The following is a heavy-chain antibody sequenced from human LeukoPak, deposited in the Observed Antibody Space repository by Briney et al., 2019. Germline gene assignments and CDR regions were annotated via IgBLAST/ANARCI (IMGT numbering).Heavy chain of an antibody. Sequence: QAGGSLRLSCAASGFTLSSNAMPWVRQAPGKGLEWVAVISYDGSNKYYADSVKGRFTISRDSSKNTLYLQMNSLRAEDTAVYYCARDIAVASYNWFDPWGQGTLVTVSS. CDR2: ISYDGSNK. J-gene: IGHJ5*02. CDR3: ARDIAVASYNWFDP. V-gene: IGHV3-30-3*01. CDR1: GFTLSSNA. D-gene: IGHD6-19*01.